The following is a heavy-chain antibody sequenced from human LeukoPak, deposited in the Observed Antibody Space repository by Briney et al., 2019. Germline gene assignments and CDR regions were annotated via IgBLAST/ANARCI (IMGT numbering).Heavy chain of an antibody. Sequence: WSLRLSCAASGFTFDDYAMHWVRQAPGKGLEWVSGISWNSGSIGYADSVKGRFTISRDNAKNSLYLQMNSLRAEDMALYYCAKDMSIVGASGPFDYWGQGTLVTVSS. CDR3: AKDMSIVGASGPFDY. V-gene: IGHV3-9*03. CDR2: ISWNSGSI. CDR1: GFTFDDYA. J-gene: IGHJ4*02. D-gene: IGHD1-26*01.